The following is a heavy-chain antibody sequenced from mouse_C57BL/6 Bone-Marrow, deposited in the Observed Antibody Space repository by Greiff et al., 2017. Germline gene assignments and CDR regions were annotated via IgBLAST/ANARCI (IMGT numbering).Heavy chain of an antibody. J-gene: IGHJ1*03. CDR1: GYTFTSYD. V-gene: IGHV1-85*01. CDR3: ARLEFDGSSGDWYFDV. Sequence: QVQLKQSGPELVKPGASVKLSCKASGYTFTSYDINWVKQRPGQGLEWIGWIYPRDGSTKYKETFKGKATWTVDTSSSTAYMELHSLTSEDSAVYFCARLEFDGSSGDWYFDVWGTGTTVTVSS. CDR2: IYPRDGST. D-gene: IGHD1-1*01.